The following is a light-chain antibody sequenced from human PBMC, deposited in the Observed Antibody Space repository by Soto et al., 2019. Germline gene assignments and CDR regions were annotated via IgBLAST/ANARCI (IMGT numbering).Light chain of an antibody. CDR3: CAYAGSYSLV. Sequence: QSALTQPRSVSGSPGQSVAISCTGTSSDVGAYNYVSWYQQHPGKAPKVMMYDVNKRPSGVPDRFSGSKSDNTASLTISGLQAEDEADYYCCAYAGSYSLVFGGGTKVTVL. CDR1: SSDVGAYNY. CDR2: DVN. J-gene: IGLJ2*01. V-gene: IGLV2-11*01.